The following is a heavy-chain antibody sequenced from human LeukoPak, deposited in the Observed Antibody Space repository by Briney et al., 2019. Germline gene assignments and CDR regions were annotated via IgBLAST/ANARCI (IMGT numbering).Heavy chain of an antibody. CDR2: IYYSGST. D-gene: IGHD3-22*01. CDR1: GGSISSSSYY. J-gene: IGHJ5*02. V-gene: IGHV4-39*07. Sequence: SETLSLTCTVSGGSISSSSYYWGWIRQPPGKGLEWIGSIYYSGSTYYNPSLKSRVTISVDTSKNQFSLKLSSVTAADTAVYYCARMRYYYDSSGQYNWFDPWGQGTLVTVSS. CDR3: ARMRYYYDSSGQYNWFDP.